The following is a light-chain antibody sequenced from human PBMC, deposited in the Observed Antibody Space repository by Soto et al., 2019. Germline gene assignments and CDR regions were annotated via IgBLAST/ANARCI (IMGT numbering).Light chain of an antibody. CDR2: GAF. CDR1: QSVSSIY. Sequence: EIVLTQSPGTLSLSPGERATLSCRASQSVSSIYLAWYQQKPGQAPRLLIYGAFSRATDIPDRFSGSGSGTDFTITISRLEPEDFAVYYCQQYGSSPWTFGQGTKVEIK. CDR3: QQYGSSPWT. V-gene: IGKV3-20*01. J-gene: IGKJ1*01.